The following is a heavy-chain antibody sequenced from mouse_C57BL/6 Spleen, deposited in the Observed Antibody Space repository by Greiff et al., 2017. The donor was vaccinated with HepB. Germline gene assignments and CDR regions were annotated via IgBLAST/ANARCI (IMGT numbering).Heavy chain of an antibody. D-gene: IGHD6-1*01. Sequence: VQLQQSGAELVRPGTSVKMSCKASGYTFTNYWIGWAKQRPGHGLEWIGDIYPGGGYTNYNEKFKGKATLTADKSSSTAYMQFSSLTSEDSAIYYCARQGRENAMDYWGQGTSVTVSS. CDR2: IYPGGGYT. V-gene: IGHV1-63*01. CDR1: GYTFTNYW. J-gene: IGHJ4*01. CDR3: ARQGRENAMDY.